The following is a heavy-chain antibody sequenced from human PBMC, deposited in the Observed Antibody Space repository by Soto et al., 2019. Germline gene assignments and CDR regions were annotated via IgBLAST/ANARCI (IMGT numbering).Heavy chain of an antibody. Sequence: PGGSLRPSCAASGYPFNSFAMSWVRQAPGKGLEWVSTSSSRGGSTYYADSVKGRFTISRDSSKNTLYLQMHSLRAEDTAVYYCAKDNQKPSLDLYAIMVGGRALAGFQHWGQGTLVTVSS. J-gene: IGHJ1*01. CDR2: SSSRGGST. CDR1: GYPFNSFA. CDR3: AKDNQKPSLDLYAIMVGGRALAGFQH. V-gene: IGHV3-23*01. D-gene: IGHD2-8*01.